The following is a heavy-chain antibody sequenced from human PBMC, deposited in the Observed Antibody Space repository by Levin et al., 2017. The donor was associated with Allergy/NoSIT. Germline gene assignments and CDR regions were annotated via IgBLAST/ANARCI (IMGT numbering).Heavy chain of an antibody. CDR3: ARISDSIAAAGTDYYYGMDV. J-gene: IGHJ6*02. D-gene: IGHD6-13*01. CDR2: IYPGDSDT. V-gene: IGHV5-51*01. Sequence: GESLKISCKGSGYSFTSYWIGWVRQMPGKGLEWMGIIYPGDSDTRYSPSFQGQVTISADKSISTAYLQWSSLKASDTAMYYCARISDSIAAAGTDYYYGMDVWGQGTTVTVSS. CDR1: GYSFTSYW.